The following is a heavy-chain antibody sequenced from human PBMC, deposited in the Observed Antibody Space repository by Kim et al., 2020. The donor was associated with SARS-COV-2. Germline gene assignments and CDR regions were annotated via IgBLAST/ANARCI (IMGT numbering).Heavy chain of an antibody. CDR3: AGRYDSSGYYSPAYYYGMDV. CDR1: GGSISSSSYY. CDR2: IYYSGST. Sequence: SETLSLTCTVSGGSISSSSYYWGWIRQPPGKGLEWIGSIYYSGSTYYNPSLKSRVTISVDTSKNQFSLKLSSVTAADTAVYYCAGRYDSSGYYSPAYYYGMDVWGQGTTVTVSS. V-gene: IGHV4-39*01. D-gene: IGHD3-22*01. J-gene: IGHJ6*02.